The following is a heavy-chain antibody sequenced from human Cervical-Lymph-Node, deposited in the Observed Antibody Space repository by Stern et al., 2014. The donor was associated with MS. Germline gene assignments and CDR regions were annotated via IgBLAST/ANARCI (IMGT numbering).Heavy chain of an antibody. V-gene: IGHV3-11*01. CDR2: ISRSGDTI. Sequence: VQLVESGGGLVKPGESLRLSCAASGFTFTDHYMSWVRQAPGKGLAWVSYISRSGDTIYYADSVKGRFTISRDIVKNSLYLQMNSLRAEDAALYYCARGGSAYYYGMDVWGQGTAVTVSS. CDR3: ARGGSAYYYGMDV. CDR1: GFTFTDHY. J-gene: IGHJ6*02.